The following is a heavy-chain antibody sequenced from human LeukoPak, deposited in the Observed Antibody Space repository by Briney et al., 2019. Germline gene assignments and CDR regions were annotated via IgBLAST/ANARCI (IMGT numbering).Heavy chain of an antibody. Sequence: GSPRLSCAASGFTFSSYSMNWVRQAPGKGLEWVSSISSSSSYIYYADSVKGRFTISRDNSKNTLYLQMNSLRAEDTAVYYCAKDTVRYFDWLIFDYWGQGTLVTVSS. CDR3: AKDTVRYFDWLIFDY. D-gene: IGHD3-9*01. CDR2: ISSSSSYI. J-gene: IGHJ4*02. V-gene: IGHV3-21*04. CDR1: GFTFSSYS.